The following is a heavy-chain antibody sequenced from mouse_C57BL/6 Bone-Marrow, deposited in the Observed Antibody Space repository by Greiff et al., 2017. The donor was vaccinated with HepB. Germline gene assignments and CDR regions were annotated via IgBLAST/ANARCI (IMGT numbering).Heavy chain of an antibody. Sequence: QVQLKQSGAELVRPGTSVKVSCKASGYAFTNYLIEWVKQRPGQGLEWIGVINPGSGGTHYNEKFKGKATLTADKSSSTAYMQLSSLTSEDSAVYFCARGRNGYYPYYFDSWGQGTTLTVSS. CDR1: GYAFTNYL. CDR2: INPGSGGT. D-gene: IGHD2-3*01. V-gene: IGHV1-54*01. J-gene: IGHJ2*01. CDR3: ARGRNGYYPYYFDS.